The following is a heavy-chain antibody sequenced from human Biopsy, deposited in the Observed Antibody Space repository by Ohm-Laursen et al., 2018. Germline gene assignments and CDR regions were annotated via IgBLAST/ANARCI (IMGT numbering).Heavy chain of an antibody. CDR3: ARAGRYCSGGGCYSWFDS. D-gene: IGHD2-15*01. V-gene: IGHV3-72*01. CDR2: IRDKANSYTT. Sequence: SLRLSCTASGFSFSDNYMDWVRQAPGKGLEWVGRIRDKANSYTTDYAASVKGRFTISRDDPKNSLYLQMNSLKTEDTALYYCARAGRYCSGGGCYSWFDSWGQGTLVTVSS. CDR1: GFSFSDNY. J-gene: IGHJ5*01.